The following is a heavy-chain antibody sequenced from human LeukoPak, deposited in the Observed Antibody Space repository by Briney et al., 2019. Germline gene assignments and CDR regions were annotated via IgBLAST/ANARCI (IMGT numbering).Heavy chain of an antibody. CDR3: ARQKYGDYRNAFEI. CDR2: IYYSGST. D-gene: IGHD4-17*01. V-gene: IGHV4-39*01. J-gene: IGHJ3*02. Sequence: SETLSLTCTVSGASISSSTDYWGWIRQPPGKGLEWIANIYYSGSTYYNPSLKSRVTISVDTSKNHFSLNLTSVPAADTGLYYCARQKYGDYRNAFEIWGQGNMVTVSS. CDR1: GASISSSTDY.